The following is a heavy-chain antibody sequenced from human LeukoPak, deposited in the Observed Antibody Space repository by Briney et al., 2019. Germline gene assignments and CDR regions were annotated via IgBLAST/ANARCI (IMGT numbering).Heavy chain of an antibody. CDR1: GYTFISYG. J-gene: IGHJ5*02. D-gene: IGHD4-17*01. CDR3: ARVWRDGDYGWFDP. CDR2: ISAYNGNT. Sequence: ASVTVSCKASGYTFISYGISWVRQAPGQGLEWMGWISAYNGNTNHAQKLQGRVTMTTDTSTSTAYMELRSLGSDDTAVYYCARVWRDGDYGWFDPWGQGTLVTVSS. V-gene: IGHV1-18*01.